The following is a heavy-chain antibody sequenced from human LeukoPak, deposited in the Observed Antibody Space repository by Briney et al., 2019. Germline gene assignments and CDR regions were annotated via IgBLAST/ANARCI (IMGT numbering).Heavy chain of an antibody. CDR1: GGSFSGYY. CDR3: AGVLGNSPHD. CDR2: SNHIRNT. V-gene: IGHV4-34*01. J-gene: IGHJ4*02. Sequence: SETPSLTCAVYGGSFSGYYWSWIRQPPGKGLEWIGESNHIRNTNYNPSLKSRVTISVDTSKKQFSLNLSSVTAADTAVYYCAGVLGNSPHDWGQGTLVTVSS. D-gene: IGHD7-27*01.